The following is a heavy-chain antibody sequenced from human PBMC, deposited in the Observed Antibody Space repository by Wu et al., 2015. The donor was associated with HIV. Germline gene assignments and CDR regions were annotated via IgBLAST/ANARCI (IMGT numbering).Heavy chain of an antibody. V-gene: IGHV1-2*02. J-gene: IGHJ5*02. D-gene: IGHD6-19*01. Sequence: QVQLVQSGAEVKKPGASVKVSCKASGYTFTGYYMHWVRQAPGQGLEWMGWINPNSGGTNYAQKFQGRVTMTRDTSISTAYMELSRLRSDDTAVYYCARRRIAVAGSNWFDPWGQGTLVTVSS. CDR2: INPNSGGT. CDR1: GYTFTGYY. CDR3: ARRRIAVAGSNWFDP.